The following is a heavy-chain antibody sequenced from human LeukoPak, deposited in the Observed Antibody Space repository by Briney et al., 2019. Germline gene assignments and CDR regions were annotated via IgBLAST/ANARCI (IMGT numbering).Heavy chain of an antibody. Sequence: GGSLRLSCAASGFTFSRYAMHWVRQAPGKGLEWVAVISYDGSKKDYADSVKGRLTISRDNSKNTLYLQMNSLRGEDTALYYCTRGARKGDDYGGFFDYWGQGTLVSVSS. J-gene: IGHJ4*02. D-gene: IGHD4-23*01. CDR2: ISYDGSKK. V-gene: IGHV3-30*04. CDR1: GFTFSRYA. CDR3: TRGARKGDDYGGFFDY.